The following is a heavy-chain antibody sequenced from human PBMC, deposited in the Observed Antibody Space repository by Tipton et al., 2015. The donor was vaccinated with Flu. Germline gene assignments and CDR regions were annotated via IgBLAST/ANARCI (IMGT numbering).Heavy chain of an antibody. Sequence: QVQLVQSGGGVVQPGRSLRLSCAASGFTFSSYGMHWVRQAPGKGLEWVAVISYDGSNKYYADSVKGRFTISRDNSKNTLYLQMNSLRAEDTAVYYCANPFRRAEDAFDIWGQGTMVTVSS. CDR1: GFTFSSYG. D-gene: IGHD1-14*01. J-gene: IGHJ3*02. V-gene: IGHV3-30*18. CDR2: ISYDGSNK. CDR3: ANPFRRAEDAFDI.